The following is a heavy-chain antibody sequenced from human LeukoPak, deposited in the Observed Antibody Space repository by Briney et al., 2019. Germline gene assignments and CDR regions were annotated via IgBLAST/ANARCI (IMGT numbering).Heavy chain of an antibody. D-gene: IGHD4-23*01. CDR3: ARVYASTVVTPIDY. Sequence: SETLSLTCTVSGGSISSYYWSWIRQPPGKGLEWIGYIYYSGSTNYNPSLKSRVTISVDTSKNQFSLKLSSVTAADTAVYYCARVYASTVVTPIDYWGQGTLVTVSS. J-gene: IGHJ4*02. V-gene: IGHV4-59*12. CDR2: IYYSGST. CDR1: GGSISSYY.